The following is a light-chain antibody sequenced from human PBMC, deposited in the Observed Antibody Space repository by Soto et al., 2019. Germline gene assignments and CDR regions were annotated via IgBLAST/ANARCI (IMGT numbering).Light chain of an antibody. CDR1: SSDVAKYEY. Sequence: QSALTQPRSVSGSPGQSVTISCTGSSSDVAKYEYVSWYQQNPGKAPKLLIYDVTKRPSGVPDRFSGSKFGNTASLTISGLRPEDDADYFCCSHAGSYTFVFGRGTKVTVL. CDR3: CSHAGSYTFV. J-gene: IGLJ1*01. V-gene: IGLV2-11*01. CDR2: DVT.